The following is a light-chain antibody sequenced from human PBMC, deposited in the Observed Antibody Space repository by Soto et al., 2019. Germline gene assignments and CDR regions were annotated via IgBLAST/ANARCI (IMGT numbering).Light chain of an antibody. Sequence: QSALTQPASVSGSPGQSITISCTGTSSDVGGHNSVSWYQQHPGKAPKFMIYDVSNRPSGVSNRFSGSKSRNTASLTISGLQAEDEADYYCSSYTDSSTVVFGGGTKLTVL. CDR3: SSYTDSSTVV. J-gene: IGLJ2*01. CDR1: SSDVGGHNS. CDR2: DVS. V-gene: IGLV2-14*03.